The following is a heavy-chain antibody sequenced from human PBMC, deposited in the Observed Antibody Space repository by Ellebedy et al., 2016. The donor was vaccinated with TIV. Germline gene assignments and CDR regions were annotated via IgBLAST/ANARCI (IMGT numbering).Heavy chain of an antibody. D-gene: IGHD2-21*01. J-gene: IGHJ4*02. CDR2: INPNSGGT. V-gene: IGHV1-2*04. CDR3: ARGMRQGLWWPYFDY. CDR1: GYTFTGYH. Sequence: AASVKVSCKASGYTFTGYHIHWVRQAPGQGLEWMGWINPNSGGTNYAQKFQGWVTMTRDTSISTAYMELRRLRSDDTAVYYCARGMRQGLWWPYFDYWGQGTLVTVFS.